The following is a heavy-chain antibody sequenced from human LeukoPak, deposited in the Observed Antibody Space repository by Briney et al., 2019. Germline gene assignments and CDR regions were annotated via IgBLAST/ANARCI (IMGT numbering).Heavy chain of an antibody. CDR1: GYSFTGYY. CDR2: INPDSGAT. V-gene: IGHV1-2*02. D-gene: IGHD3-16*02. Sequence: ASVKVSCKASGYSFTGYYVYWVRQAPGQGLEWMGWINPDSGATKYAENFQGRVTMTSDTSISTAYMELISLTSDDTAVYYCARGNSCRKSSFDYWGQGTLVIVSS. J-gene: IGHJ4*02. CDR3: ARGNSCRKSSFDY.